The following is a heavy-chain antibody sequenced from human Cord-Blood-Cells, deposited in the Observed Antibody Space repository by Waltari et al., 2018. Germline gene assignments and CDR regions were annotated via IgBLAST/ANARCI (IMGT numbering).Heavy chain of an antibody. Sequence: SLTCTVSGGSISSSSYYWGWIRQPPGKGLEWIGSIYYSGSTYYNPSLKSRVTISVDTSKNQFSLKLSSVTAADTAVYYCATTGYCSSTSCFDYWGQGTLVTVSS. CDR1: GGSISSSSYY. J-gene: IGHJ4*02. V-gene: IGHV4-39*01. CDR2: IYYSGST. D-gene: IGHD2-2*03. CDR3: ATTGYCSSTSCFDY.